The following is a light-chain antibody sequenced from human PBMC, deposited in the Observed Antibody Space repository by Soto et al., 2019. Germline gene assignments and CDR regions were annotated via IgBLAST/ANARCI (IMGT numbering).Light chain of an antibody. V-gene: IGLV2-14*01. Sequence: QSALTQPASVSGSPGQSITISCTGTSSDVGGYNYVSWHQQHPGKAPKLIIYEVTNRPSGISYRFSGSKSGNTASLTISGIQAEDEAEYYCSSHTSSNTRVFGTGTKVTVL. CDR1: SSDVGGYNY. CDR3: SSHTSSNTRV. CDR2: EVT. J-gene: IGLJ1*01.